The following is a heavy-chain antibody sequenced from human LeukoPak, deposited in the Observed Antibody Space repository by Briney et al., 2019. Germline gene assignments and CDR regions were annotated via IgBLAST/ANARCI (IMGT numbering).Heavy chain of an antibody. CDR3: ARVLPVPYLLDS. J-gene: IGHJ4*02. V-gene: IGHV4-34*12. D-gene: IGHD2/OR15-2a*01. CDR1: GGSCDDYY. CDR2: FFQSEKS. Sequence: SETLSLTCAVHGGSCDDYYCSWIRQPPGKGLEWIATFFQSEKSFYNASLKSRVIMSLDTSKSQFSLNLTSVTAADTAVYYCARVLPVPYLLDSWGQGTHVTVSS.